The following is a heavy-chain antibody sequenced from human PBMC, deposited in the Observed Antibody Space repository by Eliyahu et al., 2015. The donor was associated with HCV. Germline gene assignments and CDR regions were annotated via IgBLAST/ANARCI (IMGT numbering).Heavy chain of an antibody. V-gene: IGHV3-11*01. J-gene: IGHJ4*02. CDR2: ISSSATTI. CDR1: GFIFSDYY. Sequence: QVQLVESGGGLVKPGGSLRLSCAASGFIFSDYYMSWIRQAPGKGLEWLSFISSSATTIYYADSVKGRFTISRDNTKNSLYLHMYNLRAEDTALYYCARYYFDRSGYHFDYWGQGTLVAVSS. CDR3: ARYYFDRSGYHFDY. D-gene: IGHD3-22*01.